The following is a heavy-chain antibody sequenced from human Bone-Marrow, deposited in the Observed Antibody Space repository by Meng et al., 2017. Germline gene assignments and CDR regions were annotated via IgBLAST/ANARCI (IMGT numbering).Heavy chain of an antibody. D-gene: IGHD1-26*01. CDR2: IYHSGST. V-gene: IGHV4-38-2*02. CDR1: GYSISSGYY. Sequence: SETLSLTCTVSGYSISSGYYWGWIRQPPGKGLEWIGSIYHSGSTYYNPSLKSRVTISVDTSKNQFSLKLGSVAAADTAVYYCAGKARYSWLMSDYYYGMDVWGQGTTVTVSS. J-gene: IGHJ6*02. CDR3: AGKARYSWLMSDYYYGMDV.